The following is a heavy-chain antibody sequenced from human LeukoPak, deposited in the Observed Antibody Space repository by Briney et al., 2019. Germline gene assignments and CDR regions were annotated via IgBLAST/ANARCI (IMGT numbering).Heavy chain of an antibody. J-gene: IGHJ4*02. V-gene: IGHV3-23*01. D-gene: IGHD6-19*01. CDR2: ICGSGGCT. CDR1: GFTFNTYA. Sequence: WGSLRLTCAASGFTFNTYAIYWVRQPPGQGLELVSGICGSGGCTYYSDSVKGRFTISRSNSKSSLYLQLVSLTADDTAIYYCAKTTVGYSSGRYPGWPADCWGQGTLVTVSS. CDR3: AKTTVGYSSGRYPGWPADC.